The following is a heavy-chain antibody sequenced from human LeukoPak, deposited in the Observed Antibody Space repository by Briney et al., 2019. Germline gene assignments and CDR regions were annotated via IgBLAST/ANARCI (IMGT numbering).Heavy chain of an antibody. V-gene: IGHV4-59*01. CDR3: ARGRGLLWFGELRGWFDP. CDR1: GGSISSYY. CDR2: IYYTGST. J-gene: IGHJ5*02. Sequence: PSETLSLTCTVSGGSISSYYWSWIRQPPGKGLEWIGYIYYTGSTNYNPSLKSRVTISVDTSKNQFSLKLSSVTAADTAVYYCARGRGLLWFGELRGWFDPWGQGTLATVSS. D-gene: IGHD3-10*01.